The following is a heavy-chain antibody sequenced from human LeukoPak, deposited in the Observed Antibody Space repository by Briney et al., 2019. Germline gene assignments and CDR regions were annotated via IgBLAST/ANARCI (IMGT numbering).Heavy chain of an antibody. CDR2: ISSDGSTT. V-gene: IGHV3-74*01. CDR3: AKFGNYDSSGYHDY. J-gene: IGHJ4*02. CDR1: GFSFSNFW. D-gene: IGHD3-22*01. Sequence: GGSLRLSCAASGFSFSNFWMHWVRQAPGKGLVCVSHISSDGSTTTYADSVKGRFTISRDNAENTLFLQMNSLRAEDTAVYYCAKFGNYDSSGYHDYWGQGTLVTVSS.